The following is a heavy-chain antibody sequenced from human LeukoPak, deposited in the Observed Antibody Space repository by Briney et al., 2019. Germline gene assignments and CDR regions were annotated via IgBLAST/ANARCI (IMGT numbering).Heavy chain of an antibody. Sequence: SETLSLTCIVSGGFISSYYWSWIRQPPGKGLEWIGYIYYSGSTNYNPSLKSRVTISVGTSKKQFSLKLRSVTAADTAVYYCARVLFGEGVVDIWGQGTMVTVSS. D-gene: IGHD3-10*02. V-gene: IGHV4-59*01. CDR3: ARVLFGEGVVDI. CDR2: IYYSGST. CDR1: GGFISSYY. J-gene: IGHJ3*02.